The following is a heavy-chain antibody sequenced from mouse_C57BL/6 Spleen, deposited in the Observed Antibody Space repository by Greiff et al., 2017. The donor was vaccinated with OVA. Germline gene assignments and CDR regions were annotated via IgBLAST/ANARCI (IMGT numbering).Heavy chain of an antibody. V-gene: IGHV5-6*01. CDR3: ARHEEKRYYFDY. J-gene: IGHJ2*01. CDR2: ISSGGSYT. Sequence: VQLKESGGDLVKPGGSLKLSCAASGFTFSSYGMSWVRQTPDKRLEWVATISSGGSYTYYPDSVKGRFTISRDNAKNTLYLQMSSLKSEDTAMYYCARHEEKRYYFDYWGQGTTLTVSS. CDR1: GFTFSSYG.